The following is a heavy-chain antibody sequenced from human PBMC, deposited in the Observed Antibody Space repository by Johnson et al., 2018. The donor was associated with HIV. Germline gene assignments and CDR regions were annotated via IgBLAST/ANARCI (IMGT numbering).Heavy chain of an antibody. V-gene: IGHV3-11*04. CDR1: GFIFSDYY. CDR2: ISTSGSTI. Sequence: QVQLVESGGGLVRPGGSLRLSCAASGFIFSDYYMSWIRQAQGRGLDWVSYISTSGSTINYADSVKGRFTISRDNSKNTLYLQMNSLRAEDTAVYYCARGGNEIDAFDIWGQGTMVTVSS. CDR3: ARGGNEIDAFDI. D-gene: IGHD1-1*01. J-gene: IGHJ3*02.